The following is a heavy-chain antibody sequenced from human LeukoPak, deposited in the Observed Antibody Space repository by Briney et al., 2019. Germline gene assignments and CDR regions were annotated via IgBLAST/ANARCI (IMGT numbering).Heavy chain of an antibody. CDR1: GFTFSSYA. Sequence: PGGSLRLSCAASGFTFSSYAMSWVLQAPGKGLEWVSAISGSGGSTYYADSVKGRFTISRDNSKNTLYLQMNSLRAEDTAVYYCAKDQGFLEWLSFDYWGQGTLVTVSS. V-gene: IGHV3-23*01. D-gene: IGHD3-3*01. J-gene: IGHJ4*02. CDR2: ISGSGGST. CDR3: AKDQGFLEWLSFDY.